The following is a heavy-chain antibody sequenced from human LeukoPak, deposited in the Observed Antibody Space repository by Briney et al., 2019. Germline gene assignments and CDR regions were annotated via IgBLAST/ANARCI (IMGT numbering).Heavy chain of an antibody. CDR3: AKGAHYDILTGHD. CDR1: GFTFDDYA. Sequence: GGSLRLSCAASGFTFDDYAMHWVRQAPGKGLEWVSGISWNSGSIGYADSVKGRFTISRDNARNSLYLQMNSLRAEDTALYYCAKGAHYDILTGHDWGQGTLVTVSS. J-gene: IGHJ4*02. D-gene: IGHD3-9*01. V-gene: IGHV3-9*01. CDR2: ISWNSGSI.